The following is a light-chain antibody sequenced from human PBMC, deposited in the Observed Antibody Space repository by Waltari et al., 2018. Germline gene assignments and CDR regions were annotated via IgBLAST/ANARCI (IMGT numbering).Light chain of an antibody. V-gene: IGKV3-11*01. CDR1: QSVNTN. CDR3: QQRSTWPSIT. J-gene: IGKJ5*01. Sequence: EIVLTQSPATLSLSPGERGTLSCRASQSVNTNLDWYQQKPGQAPRLLIYDASNRATGIPARFSGSVSGTDFTLTICSLEREDFAVYYCQQRSTWPSITFGQGTRLEIK. CDR2: DAS.